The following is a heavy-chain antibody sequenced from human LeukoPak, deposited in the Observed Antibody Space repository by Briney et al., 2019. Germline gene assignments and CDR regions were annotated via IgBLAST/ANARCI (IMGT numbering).Heavy chain of an antibody. D-gene: IGHD3-3*01. V-gene: IGHV3-13*01. Sequence: GGSLRLSCAASGFTFRSFDVHWVRQATGKGLEWVSTRGTAGDTFYPGSVKGRFTISRDNAKNSLYLQMNSLRAEDTAVYYCARDSRTIFGVVTSWGQGTLVTVSS. CDR2: RGTAGDT. CDR3: ARDSRTIFGVVTS. J-gene: IGHJ4*02. CDR1: GFTFRSFD.